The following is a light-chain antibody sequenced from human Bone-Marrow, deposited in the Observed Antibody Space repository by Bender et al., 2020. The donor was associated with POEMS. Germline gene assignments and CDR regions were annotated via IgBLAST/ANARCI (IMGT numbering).Light chain of an antibody. CDR2: DVT. CDR1: NSDVGGFDY. J-gene: IGLJ3*02. Sequence: QSALTQPASVSGSPGQSISISCSGTNSDVGGFDYVSWYQQHPGKAPKLLIYDVTHRPSGISSRFSGSKSGTTASLTISGLHADDEANYFCCSYAGTFWVFGGGTKLTVL. V-gene: IGLV2-14*03. CDR3: CSYAGTFWV.